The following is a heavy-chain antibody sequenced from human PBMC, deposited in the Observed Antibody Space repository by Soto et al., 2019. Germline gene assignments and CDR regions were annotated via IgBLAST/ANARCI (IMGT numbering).Heavy chain of an antibody. CDR3: ARVNRFGEFRAPDYYYGMDV. V-gene: IGHV1-69*13. D-gene: IGHD3-10*01. J-gene: IGHJ6*02. CDR1: GGTFSSYA. CDR2: IIPIFGTA. Sequence: SVKVSCKASGGTFSSYAISWVRQAPGQGLEWMGGIIPIFGTANYAQKFQGRVTITADESTSTAYMELSSLRSEDTAVYYCARVNRFGEFRAPDYYYGMDVWGQGTTVTVSS.